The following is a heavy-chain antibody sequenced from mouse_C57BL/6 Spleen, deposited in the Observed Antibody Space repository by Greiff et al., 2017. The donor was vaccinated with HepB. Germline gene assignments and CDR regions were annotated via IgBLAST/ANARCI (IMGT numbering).Heavy chain of an antibody. CDR2: ISGGGGNT. D-gene: IGHD1-1*01. CDR1: GFTFSSYT. CDR3: ARHYYGSSPSYWYFDV. V-gene: IGHV5-9*01. Sequence: DVKLVESGGGLVKPGGSLKLSCAASGFTFSSYTMSWVRQTPEKRLEWVATISGGGGNTYYPDSVKGRFTISRDNAKNTLYLQMSSLRSEDTALYYCARHYYGSSPSYWYFDVWGTGTTVTVSS. J-gene: IGHJ1*03.